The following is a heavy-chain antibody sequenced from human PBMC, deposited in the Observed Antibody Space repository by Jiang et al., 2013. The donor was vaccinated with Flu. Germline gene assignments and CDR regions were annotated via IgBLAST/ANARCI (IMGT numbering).Heavy chain of an antibody. V-gene: IGHV3-33*01. CDR3: ARDKGEDAPIDY. D-gene: IGHD3-16*01. CDR1: GFNFRNYG. CDR2: IWHDGKDK. J-gene: IGHJ4*02. Sequence: QLLESGGGLVQPGRSLRLSCAASGFNFRNYGMHWVRQAPGKGLEWVAVIWHDGKDKFYTDSVWGRFTISRDNSRNMLYLQMNSLGVDDTAVYYCARDKGEDAPIDYWGRGILVTVSS.